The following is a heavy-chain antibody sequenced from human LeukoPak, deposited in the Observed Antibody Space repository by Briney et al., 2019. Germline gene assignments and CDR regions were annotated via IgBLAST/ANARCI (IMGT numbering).Heavy chain of an antibody. CDR3: ARDAASRVLGHYDFWSGDRRAYVDY. Sequence: GGSLRLSCAASGFTFSSYSMNWVRQAPGKGLEWVSSISSSSSYIYYADSVKGRFTISRDNAKNSLYLQMNSLRAEDTAVYYCARDAASRVLGHYDFWSGDRRAYVDYWGQGTLVTVSS. CDR1: GFTFSSYS. V-gene: IGHV3-21*01. J-gene: IGHJ4*02. D-gene: IGHD3-3*01. CDR2: ISSSSSYI.